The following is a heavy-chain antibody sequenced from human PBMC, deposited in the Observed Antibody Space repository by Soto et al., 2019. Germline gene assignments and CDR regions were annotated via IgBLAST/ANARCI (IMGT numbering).Heavy chain of an antibody. V-gene: IGHV3-48*01. D-gene: IGHD3-22*01. CDR1: GFTFNTYN. J-gene: IGHJ4*02. CDR2: ISDSSSTI. Sequence: PGGSLRLSCAASGFTFNTYNMNWVRQAPGKGLEWVSYISDSSSTIHCADSVKGRFTISRDNAKNSLYLQMNSLRAEDTAVYYCARDDYPYYDDSSGYHFDYWGQGALVTVSS. CDR3: ARDDYPYYDDSSGYHFDY.